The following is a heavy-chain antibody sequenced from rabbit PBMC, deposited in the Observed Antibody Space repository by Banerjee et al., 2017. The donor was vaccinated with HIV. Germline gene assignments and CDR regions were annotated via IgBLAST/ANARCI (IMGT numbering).Heavy chain of an antibody. D-gene: IGHD7-1*01. Sequence: QSLEESGGDLVKPGASLTLTCTASGFSFSSGYYMCWVRQAPGKGLEWIACIYAGSSVGTFYASWSKGRFTISKTSSTTVTLQMTSLTAADTATYFCARDMAGDGTAPNLWGPGTLVTVS. V-gene: IGHV1S40*01. CDR2: IYAGSSVGT. J-gene: IGHJ4*01. CDR3: ARDMAGDGTAPNL. CDR1: GFSFSSGYY.